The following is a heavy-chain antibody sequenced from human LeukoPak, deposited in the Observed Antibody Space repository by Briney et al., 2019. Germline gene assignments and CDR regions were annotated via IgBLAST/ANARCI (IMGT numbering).Heavy chain of an antibody. J-gene: IGHJ4*02. V-gene: IGHV3-23*01. CDR1: GFTFSSYA. Sequence: GGSLRLSCAASGFTFSSYAMSWVRQAPGKGLEWVSAISGSGGSTYYADSVKGRFTISRDNSKNTLYLQMNSLRAEDTAVYYCARKYTYYYGSGSLYYFDYWGQGTLVTVSS. D-gene: IGHD3-10*01. CDR3: ARKYTYYYGSGSLYYFDY. CDR2: ISGSGGST.